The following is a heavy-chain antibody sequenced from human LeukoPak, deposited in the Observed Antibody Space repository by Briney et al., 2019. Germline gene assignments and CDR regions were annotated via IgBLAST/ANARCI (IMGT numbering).Heavy chain of an antibody. J-gene: IGHJ4*02. Sequence: QPGGSLRLSCAASGFTCSSYWMSWVRQAPGKGLEWVANIKQDGSEKYYVDSVKGRFTISRDNAKNSLYLQMNSLRAEDTAVYYCARSNSPWLGYFDYWGQGTLVTVSS. CDR1: GFTCSSYW. CDR2: IKQDGSEK. V-gene: IGHV3-7*01. D-gene: IGHD6-19*01. CDR3: ARSNSPWLGYFDY.